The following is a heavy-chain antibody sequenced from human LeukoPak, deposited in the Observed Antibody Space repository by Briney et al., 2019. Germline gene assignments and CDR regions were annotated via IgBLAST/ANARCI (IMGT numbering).Heavy chain of an antibody. Sequence: PSETLSLICTVSGGSVSSGSYYWSWIRQPPGKGLEWIGYIYYSGSTNYNPSLKSRVTISVDTSKNQFSQKLSSVTAADTAVYYCARLSGSYFNWFDPWGQGTLVTVSS. CDR3: ARLSGSYFNWFDP. CDR1: GGSVSSGSYY. J-gene: IGHJ5*02. V-gene: IGHV4-61*01. CDR2: IYYSGST. D-gene: IGHD1-26*01.